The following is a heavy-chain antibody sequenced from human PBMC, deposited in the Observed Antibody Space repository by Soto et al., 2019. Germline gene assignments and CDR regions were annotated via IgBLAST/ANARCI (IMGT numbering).Heavy chain of an antibody. CDR3: ARRYCSSTSCHILFDY. D-gene: IGHD2-2*01. Sequence: EVQLVQSGAEVKKPGESLKISCKGSGYSFTSYWIGWVRQMPGKGLEWMGIIYPGDSDTRYSPSFQGQVTISADKSISTAYLQWSSLKASDTAMYYCARRYCSSTSCHILFDYWGQGTLVTVSS. J-gene: IGHJ4*02. V-gene: IGHV5-51*03. CDR2: IYPGDSDT. CDR1: GYSFTSYW.